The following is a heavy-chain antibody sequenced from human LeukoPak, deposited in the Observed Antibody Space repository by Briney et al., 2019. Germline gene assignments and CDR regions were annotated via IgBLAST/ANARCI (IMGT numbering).Heavy chain of an antibody. J-gene: IGHJ6*02. CDR3: ARVPLRAYSSSWYAYGMDV. Sequence: GGSLRLSCAASGFTFSSYGMHWVRQAPGKGLEWVAVIWYDGSNKYYADSVKGRSTISRDNSKNTLYLQMNSLRAEDTAVYYCARVPLRAYSSSWYAYGMDVWGQGTTVTVSS. V-gene: IGHV3-33*01. D-gene: IGHD6-13*01. CDR1: GFTFSSYG. CDR2: IWYDGSNK.